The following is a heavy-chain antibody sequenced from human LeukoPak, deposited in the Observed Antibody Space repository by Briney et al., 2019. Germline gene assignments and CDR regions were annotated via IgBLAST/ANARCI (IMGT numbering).Heavy chain of an antibody. V-gene: IGHV1-18*01. CDR3: ARGLSGSYFSFQY. CDR2: FSAYNGNT. Sequence: ASVKVSCKASGYTFASYGIGWVRQAPGQGLEWMRYFSAYNGNTNYAQKFLDRVTMTTDTSTSTAYMELRSLRSDDTAVYYCARGLSGSYFSFQYWGQGTLVTVSS. D-gene: IGHD1-26*01. J-gene: IGHJ1*01. CDR1: GYTFASYG.